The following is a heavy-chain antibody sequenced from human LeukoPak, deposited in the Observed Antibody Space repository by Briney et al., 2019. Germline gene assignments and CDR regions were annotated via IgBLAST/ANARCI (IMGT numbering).Heavy chain of an antibody. Sequence: GGSLRLSCAASGFTFSSYAMSWVRQAPGKGLEWVSAISGSGGSTYYADSVKGRFTISRDNSKNTLYLQMNSLRAEDTAVCYCAKDCLGGSCYLWGQGTLVTVSS. CDR2: ISGSGGST. J-gene: IGHJ4*02. V-gene: IGHV3-23*01. CDR3: AKDCLGGSCYL. D-gene: IGHD2-15*01. CDR1: GFTFSSYA.